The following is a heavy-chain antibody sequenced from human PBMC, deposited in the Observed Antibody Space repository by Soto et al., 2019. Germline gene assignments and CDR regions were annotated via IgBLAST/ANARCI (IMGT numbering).Heavy chain of an antibody. D-gene: IGHD3-16*01. Sequence: GGSLRLSCAASGFTFSSNHMDWVRQAPGKGLVWVSRISPDGSSTAYADSVKGRFTISRDNAKNTLYLQMNSLRAEDTAVYYCARDYDGLSYWGQGALVTVSS. CDR2: ISPDGSST. J-gene: IGHJ4*02. CDR3: ARDYDGLSY. CDR1: GFTFSSNH. V-gene: IGHV3-74*01.